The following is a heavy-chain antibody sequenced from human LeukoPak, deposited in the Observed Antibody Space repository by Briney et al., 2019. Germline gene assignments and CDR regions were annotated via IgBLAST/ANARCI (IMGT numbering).Heavy chain of an antibody. V-gene: IGHV1-46*01. CDR3: ARGRYYYGSGSYYNGRLDC. D-gene: IGHD3-10*01. J-gene: IGHJ4*02. CDR2: INPSGGST. CDR1: GYTFTSYY. Sequence: ASVKVSCKASGYTFTSYYMHWVRQAPGQGLEWMGVINPSGGSTSYAQNFQGRVTLTSDTSTSTVYMDLSSLRSEDTAVYYCARGRYYYGSGSYYNGRLDCWGLGTLVTVSS.